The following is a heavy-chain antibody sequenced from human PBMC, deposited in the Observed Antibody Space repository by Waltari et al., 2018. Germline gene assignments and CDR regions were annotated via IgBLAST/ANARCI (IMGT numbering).Heavy chain of an antibody. J-gene: IGHJ5*02. CDR1: GYTFTSYD. Sequence: QVQLVQSGAEGKKPGASVKVSCKASGYTFTSYDINWVRQATGQGHEWMGWMKSNSGNTGYAQKLQGRVTMTRNTSISTAYMELSSLRSEDTAVYYCARLGFRGVSFGVVLGNWFDPWGQGTLVTVSS. CDR3: ARLGFRGVSFGVVLGNWFDP. CDR2: MKSNSGNT. D-gene: IGHD3-3*01. V-gene: IGHV1-8*01.